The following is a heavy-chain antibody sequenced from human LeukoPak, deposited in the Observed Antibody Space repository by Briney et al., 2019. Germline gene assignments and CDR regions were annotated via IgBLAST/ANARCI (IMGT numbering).Heavy chain of an antibody. D-gene: IGHD3-22*01. J-gene: IGHJ4*02. Sequence: GGSLRLSCAASGFTFSNYGMHWVRQAPGKGLEWVALISFDGSQKYYADSVKGRFTISRDNSKSTVYLQMNSLRVEDAAVYYCAKVHYYDSSGYLDYWGQGTLVTVSS. CDR3: AKVHYYDSSGYLDY. CDR1: GFTFSNYG. CDR2: ISFDGSQK. V-gene: IGHV3-30*02.